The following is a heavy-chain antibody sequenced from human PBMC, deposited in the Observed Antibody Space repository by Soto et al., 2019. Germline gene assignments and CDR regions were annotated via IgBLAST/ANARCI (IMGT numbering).Heavy chain of an antibody. CDR3: TRNEDYSNPEPIDY. CDR2: IRSKANSYAT. D-gene: IGHD4-4*01. CDR1: GFTFSGSA. V-gene: IGHV3-73*01. J-gene: IGHJ4*02. Sequence: GSLRLSCAASGFTFSGSAMHWVRQASGKGLEWVGRIRSKANSYATAYAASVKGRFTIARDDSKNTAYLQMNSLKTEDTAVYYCTRNEDYSNPEPIDYWCQGTLVTDSS.